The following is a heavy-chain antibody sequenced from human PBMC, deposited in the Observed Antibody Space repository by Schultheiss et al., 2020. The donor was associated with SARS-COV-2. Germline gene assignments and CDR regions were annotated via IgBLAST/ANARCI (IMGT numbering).Heavy chain of an antibody. D-gene: IGHD5-18*01. CDR1: GFTFSSYG. J-gene: IGHJ6*03. CDR3: AKDVDTAMVYMDV. CDR2: ISWNSGSI. V-gene: IGHV3-9*01. Sequence: GGSLRLSCAASGFTFSSYGMHWVRQAPGKGLEWVSGISWNSGSIGYADSVKGRFTISRDNAKNSLYLQMNSLRAEDTALYYCAKDVDTAMVYMDVWGKGTTVTVAS.